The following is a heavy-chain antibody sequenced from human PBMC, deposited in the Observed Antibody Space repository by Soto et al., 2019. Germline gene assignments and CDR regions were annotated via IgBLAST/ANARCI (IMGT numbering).Heavy chain of an antibody. V-gene: IGHV4-31*03. J-gene: IGHJ5*02. CDR2: IYYSGST. CDR3: ARDPAP. CDR1: EGSIGSGGSY. Sequence: SQTKSHTCTVSEGSIGSGGSYWSWIRQHPGKGLEWIGYIYYSGSTYYNPSLKSRVTISVDTSKNQFSLKLSSVTAADTAVYYCARDPAPWGQGTLVTVSS.